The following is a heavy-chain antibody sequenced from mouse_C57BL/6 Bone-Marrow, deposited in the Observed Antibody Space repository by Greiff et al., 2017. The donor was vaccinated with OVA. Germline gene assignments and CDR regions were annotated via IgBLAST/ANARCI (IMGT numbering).Heavy chain of an antibody. J-gene: IGHJ4*01. CDR1: GFTFSDYY. V-gene: IGHV5-16*01. Sequence: EVKVIESEGGLVQPGSSMKLSCTASGFTFSDYYMAWVRQVPEKGLEWVANINYDGSSTYYLDSLKSRFIISRDNAKNILYLQMSSLKSEDTATYYCARDLGPGAMDYWGQGTSVTVSS. CDR2: INYDGSST. CDR3: ARDLGPGAMDY. D-gene: IGHD4-1*01.